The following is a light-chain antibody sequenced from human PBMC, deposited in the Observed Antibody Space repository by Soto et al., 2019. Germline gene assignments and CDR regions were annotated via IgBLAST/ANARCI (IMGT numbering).Light chain of an antibody. CDR3: QQSYTTPRT. J-gene: IGKJ2*01. Sequence: DIQMTQSPSSLSASVGDRVTITCRASLRISSALNWFQQKPGKAPKVLIFGASSLQSGVPSRFSGSGSGTEFTLTISSLQREDSATYYCQQSYTTPRTFGQGTKLEIK. CDR1: LRISSA. CDR2: GAS. V-gene: IGKV1-39*01.